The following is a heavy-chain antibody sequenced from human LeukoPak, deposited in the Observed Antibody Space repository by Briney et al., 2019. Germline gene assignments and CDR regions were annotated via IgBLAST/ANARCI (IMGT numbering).Heavy chain of an antibody. CDR3: ARIGNPYYDILTGDNWFDP. V-gene: IGHV4-39*07. CDR2: IYYSGST. J-gene: IGHJ5*02. CDR1: GGSISSSSYY. Sequence: SETLSLTCTVSGGSISSSSYYWGWIRQPPGKGLEWIGSIYYSGSTYYNPSLKSRVTISVDTSKNQFSLKLSSVTAADTAVYHCARIGNPYYDILTGDNWFDPWGQGTLVTVSS. D-gene: IGHD3-9*01.